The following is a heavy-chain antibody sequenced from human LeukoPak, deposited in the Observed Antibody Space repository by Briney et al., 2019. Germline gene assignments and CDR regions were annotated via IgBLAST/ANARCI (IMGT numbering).Heavy chain of an antibody. Sequence: SETLSLTCSVSGGSIYTYYWSWIRQSPGKGLEWIGYIYHSGSTNYNPSLKSRVTISVDTSKNKFSLKLSSVTAADTAVYYCARVNRAVAAALDYWGQGTLVTVSS. D-gene: IGHD6-13*01. CDR2: IYHSGST. J-gene: IGHJ4*02. V-gene: IGHV4-59*01. CDR3: ARVNRAVAAALDY. CDR1: GGSIYTYY.